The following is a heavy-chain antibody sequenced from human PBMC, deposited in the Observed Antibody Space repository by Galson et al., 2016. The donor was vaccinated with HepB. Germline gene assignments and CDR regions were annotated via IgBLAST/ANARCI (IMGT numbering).Heavy chain of an antibody. J-gene: IGHJ3*02. CDR3: TRDRDYGSCPTWYDVFDI. D-gene: IGHD4/OR15-4a*01. V-gene: IGHV3-7*03. CDR1: GFTFGDYW. CDR2: IRRDGSQI. Sequence: SLRLSCAGSGFTFGDYWMTWVRQAPGRGLEWVANIRRDGSQIHHVDSAKGRFSISRDNAKNSLYLQMNSLSAEDTAVYYCTRDRDYGSCPTWYDVFDIWGQGTMVTVSS.